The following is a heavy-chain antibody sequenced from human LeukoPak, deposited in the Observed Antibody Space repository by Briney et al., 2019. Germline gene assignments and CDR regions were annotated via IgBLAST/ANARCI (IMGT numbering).Heavy chain of an antibody. Sequence: ASVKVSCKASGYTFTSYYMHWVRQAPGQGLEWMGWISAYNGNTNYAQKLQGRVTMTTDTSTSTAYMELRSLRSDDTAVYYCARDRLSGSYVFDYWGQGTLVTVSS. V-gene: IGHV1-18*04. CDR2: ISAYNGNT. J-gene: IGHJ4*02. CDR1: GYTFTSYY. CDR3: ARDRLSGSYVFDY. D-gene: IGHD1-26*01.